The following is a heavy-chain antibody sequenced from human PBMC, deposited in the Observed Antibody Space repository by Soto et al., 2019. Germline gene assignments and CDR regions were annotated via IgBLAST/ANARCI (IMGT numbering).Heavy chain of an antibody. CDR1: GYSISSGYY. Sequence: QVQLQESGPGLVKPSETLSLTCAVSGYSISSGYYWGWIRQPPGKGLEWIGSIYHSGSTYYNPSLKSRVTMSGDTSKNQFSLKLSSVTAADTAVYYCARDSYMRGYGDHRRGHFDYWGQGTLVTVSS. V-gene: IGHV4-38-2*02. J-gene: IGHJ4*02. CDR2: IYHSGST. CDR3: ARDSYMRGYGDHRRGHFDY. D-gene: IGHD4-17*01.